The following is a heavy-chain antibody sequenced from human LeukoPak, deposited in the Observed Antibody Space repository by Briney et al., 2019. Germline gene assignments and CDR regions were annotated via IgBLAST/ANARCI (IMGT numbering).Heavy chain of an antibody. CDR1: GYTFTGYY. CDR3: ARDRDPFTGYSSGWYGSEGLYFDY. V-gene: IGHV1-2*02. J-gene: IGHJ4*02. Sequence: GASVKVSCKASGYTFTGYYMHWVRQAPGQGLEWMGWINPNSGGTNYAQKFQDRVTMTRDTSISTAYMELSRLRSDDTAVYYCARDRDPFTGYSSGWYGSEGLYFDYWGQGTLVTVSS. CDR2: INPNSGGT. D-gene: IGHD6-19*01.